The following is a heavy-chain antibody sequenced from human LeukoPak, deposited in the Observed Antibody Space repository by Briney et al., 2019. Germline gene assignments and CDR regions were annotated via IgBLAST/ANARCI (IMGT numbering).Heavy chain of an antibody. J-gene: IGHJ4*02. D-gene: IGHD3-10*01. CDR3: ASFYGSGSSTGDY. CDR1: GGSISSSNW. CDR2: IYHSGST. Sequence: PSETLSLTCAVSGGSISSSNWWSWVRPPPGKGLEWIGEIYHSGSTNYNPSLKSRVTISVDKSKNQLSLKLSSVTAADTAVYYCASFYGSGSSTGDYWGQGTLVTVSS. V-gene: IGHV4-4*02.